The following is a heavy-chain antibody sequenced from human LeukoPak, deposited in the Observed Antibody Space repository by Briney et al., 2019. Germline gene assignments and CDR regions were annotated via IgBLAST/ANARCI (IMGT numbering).Heavy chain of an antibody. V-gene: IGHV3-11*01. CDR3: ARTRYFDWLKGVDDY. CDR2: IGASGSTR. CDR1: GFTFRKHY. D-gene: IGHD3-9*01. Sequence: GGSLRLSCAASGFTFRKHYMSWIRQAPGRGPEWVAYIGASGSTRYYRDSVNGRFTISRDNAKNSLHLQMNSLRAEDTAVYYCARTRYFDWLKGVDDYWGQGTLVTVSS. J-gene: IGHJ4*02.